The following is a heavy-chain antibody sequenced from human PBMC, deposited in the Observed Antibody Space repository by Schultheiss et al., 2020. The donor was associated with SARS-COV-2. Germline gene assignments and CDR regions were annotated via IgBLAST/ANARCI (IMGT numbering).Heavy chain of an antibody. CDR1: GITLSNYG. Sequence: GGSLRLSCTASGITLSNYGMNWVRQAPGKGLEWVAVISYDGGNKYHADSVKGRFTISRDNSKNTLYLEMNSLRAEDTAVYYCAKNYDGSGNYLWNWGQGTLVTVSS. CDR2: ISYDGGNK. D-gene: IGHD3-22*01. V-gene: IGHV3-30*18. CDR3: AKNYDGSGNYLWN. J-gene: IGHJ4*02.